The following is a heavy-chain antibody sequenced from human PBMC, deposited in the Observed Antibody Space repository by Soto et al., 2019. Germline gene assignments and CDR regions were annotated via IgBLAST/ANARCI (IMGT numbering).Heavy chain of an antibody. CDR3: AKGATVSTTVTTLTPPDL. D-gene: IGHD4-17*01. Sequence: EVQLLESGGGLVQPGGSLRLSCAASGFTFSSYAMSWVRQAPGKGLEWVSAISGSGGSTYYADSVKGRFTSSRDNSKNTLYLQMNSLRAEDTAVYYCAKGATVSTTVTTLTPPDLWGRGTLVTVSS. J-gene: IGHJ2*01. CDR1: GFTFSSYA. V-gene: IGHV3-23*01. CDR2: ISGSGGST.